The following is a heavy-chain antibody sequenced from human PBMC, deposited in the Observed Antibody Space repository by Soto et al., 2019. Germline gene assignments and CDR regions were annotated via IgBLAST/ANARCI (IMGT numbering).Heavy chain of an antibody. CDR3: ARDLKAVAGNFDY. D-gene: IGHD6-19*01. J-gene: IGHJ4*02. CDR1: GYTFTSYA. Sequence: PVKGSCKASGYTFTSYAMHWGRQAPGQRLEWMGWINAGSGNTKYSQKFQGRVTITRDTSASTAYMELSSLRSEDTAVYYCARDLKAVAGNFDYWGQGTLVTVSS. V-gene: IGHV1-3*01. CDR2: INAGSGNT.